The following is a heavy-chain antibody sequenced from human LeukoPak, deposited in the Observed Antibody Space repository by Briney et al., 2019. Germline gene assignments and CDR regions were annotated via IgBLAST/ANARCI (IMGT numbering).Heavy chain of an antibody. Sequence: PGGSLKLSCAASGFTFSGSAMHWVRQASGKGLEWVDRIRSKANSYATAYAASVKGRFTISRDDSKNTAYLQMNSLKTEDTAVYYCTRGYQLPGFDYWGQGTLVTVSS. CDR1: GFTFSGSA. CDR2: IRSKANSYAT. V-gene: IGHV3-73*01. D-gene: IGHD2-2*01. CDR3: TRGYQLPGFDY. J-gene: IGHJ4*02.